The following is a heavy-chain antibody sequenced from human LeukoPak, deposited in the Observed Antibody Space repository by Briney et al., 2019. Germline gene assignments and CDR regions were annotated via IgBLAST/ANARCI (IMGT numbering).Heavy chain of an antibody. CDR2: IIPIFGTA. Sequence: GSSVKVSCRASGGTFSSYAISWVRQAPGQGLEWMGGIIPIFGTANYAQKFQGRVTITADESTSTAYMELSSLRSEDTAVYYCASGQVWSGYPYYFDYWGQGTLVTVSS. V-gene: IGHV1-69*01. CDR1: GGTFSSYA. J-gene: IGHJ4*02. D-gene: IGHD3-3*01. CDR3: ASGQVWSGYPYYFDY.